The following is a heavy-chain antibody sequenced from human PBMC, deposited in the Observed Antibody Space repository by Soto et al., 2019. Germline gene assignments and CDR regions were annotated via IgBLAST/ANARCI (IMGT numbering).Heavy chain of an antibody. CDR2: IIPILGTI. J-gene: IGHJ4*02. CDR3: ASGKEWEQPSNHYYFDY. V-gene: IGHV1-69*06. CDR1: GRTFLISS. Sequence: QVQLVQSGAEVKTPGSSVRVSCHTAGRTFLISSIAGVRQAPVQGLEWMGGIIPILGTIHIAQNFQGRVNFTADRSMSTAYMDLSSLRSEGTATYCCASGKEWEQPSNHYYFDYWGQGSQVIVSS. D-gene: IGHD1-26*01.